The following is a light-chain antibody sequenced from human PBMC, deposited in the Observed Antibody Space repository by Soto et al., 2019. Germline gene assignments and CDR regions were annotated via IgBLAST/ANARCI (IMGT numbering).Light chain of an antibody. CDR3: MQALQTPGT. CDR2: LGS. J-gene: IGKJ5*01. V-gene: IGKV2-28*01. CDR1: QSLLQSNGYNY. Sequence: DIVMTQSPLSLPVTPGEPASISCRSSQSLLQSNGYNYLDWYLQKPGQSPQLLIYLGSNRASGVPDRFSGSGSGTDFTLKISRVEAEDVGVYYCMQALQTPGTSGQGTRLEIK.